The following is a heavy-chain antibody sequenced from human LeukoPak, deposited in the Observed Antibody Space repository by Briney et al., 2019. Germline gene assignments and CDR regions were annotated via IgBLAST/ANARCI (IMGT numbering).Heavy chain of an antibody. CDR2: INHSGST. CDR1: GGSFSGYY. Sequence: PSETLSLTCAVYGGSFSGYYWSWIRQPPGKGLEWIGEINHSGSTNYNPSLKSRVTISVDTFKNQFSLKLSSVTAADTAVYHCARARGRTYYDFWSGPPVFWFDPWGQGTLVTVSS. J-gene: IGHJ5*02. CDR3: ARARGRTYYDFWSGPPVFWFDP. V-gene: IGHV4-34*01. D-gene: IGHD3-3*01.